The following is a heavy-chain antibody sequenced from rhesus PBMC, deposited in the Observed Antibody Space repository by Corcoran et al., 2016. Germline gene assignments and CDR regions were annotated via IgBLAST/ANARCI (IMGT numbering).Heavy chain of an antibody. V-gene: IGHV1-111*02. CDR1: GYPFTDYS. CDR2: VDPEDGEA. J-gene: IGHJ4*01. Sequence: EVQLVQSGAEVKKPGASVKISCKASGYPFTDYSLHWVRKAPGQGLEWMGRVDPEDGEAIHAQKFQDRVTITADTSTDTAYMELSSLRSEDTAVYYCATTIVVITSAFDYWGQGVLVTVSS. CDR3: ATTIVVITSAFDY. D-gene: IGHD3-28*01.